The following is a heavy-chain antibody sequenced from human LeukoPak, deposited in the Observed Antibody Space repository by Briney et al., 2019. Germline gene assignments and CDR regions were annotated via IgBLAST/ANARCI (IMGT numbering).Heavy chain of an antibody. CDR2: MYYSGST. J-gene: IGHJ5*02. D-gene: IGHD3-9*01. CDR1: GGSISSGDYY. Sequence: SETLSLTCTVSGGSISSGDYYWSWIRQPPGKGLEWIAYMYYSGSTYYNPSLKSRVTMAADTSKNQLSLKLSSVTAADTAVYYCAREGSLRYFDWESNWFDPWGQGTLVTVSS. CDR3: AREGSLRYFDWESNWFDP. V-gene: IGHV4-30-4*01.